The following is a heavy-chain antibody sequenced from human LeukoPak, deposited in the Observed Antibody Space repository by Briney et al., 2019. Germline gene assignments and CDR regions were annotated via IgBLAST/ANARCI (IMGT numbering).Heavy chain of an antibody. V-gene: IGHV3-23*01. D-gene: IGHD3-22*01. CDR2: ISGSGGST. Sequence: GGSLRLSCAASGFTFSSYAMSWVRQAPGKGLEWVSAISGSGGSTYYADSVKGRFTISRDNSKNTLYLQMNSLRAEDTAVYYCARVRRARAGYYYDSSGYYYPYYYFDYWGQGTLVTVSS. CDR3: ARVRRARAGYYYDSSGYYYPYYYFDY. J-gene: IGHJ4*02. CDR1: GFTFSSYA.